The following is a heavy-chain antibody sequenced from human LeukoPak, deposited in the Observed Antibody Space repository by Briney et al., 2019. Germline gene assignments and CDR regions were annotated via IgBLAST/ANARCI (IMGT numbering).Heavy chain of an antibody. CDR3: ARARGYSGYAYFDY. CDR1: GGAITNYY. Sequence: SETLSLTCGVSGGAITNYYWNWIRQAPGKGLEWLGYIYYTGSTNYNPSLKSRVTISVDTSKNQFSLKLSSVTAADTAVYYCARARGYSGYAYFDYWGQGTLVTVSS. CDR2: IYYTGST. J-gene: IGHJ4*02. D-gene: IGHD5-12*01. V-gene: IGHV4-59*01.